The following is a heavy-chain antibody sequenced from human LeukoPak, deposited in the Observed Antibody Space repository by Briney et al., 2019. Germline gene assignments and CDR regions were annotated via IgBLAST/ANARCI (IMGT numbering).Heavy chain of an antibody. D-gene: IGHD2-21*01. J-gene: IGHJ3*02. CDR2: IWYDGSNK. CDR1: GFTFSSYG. V-gene: IGHV3-33*01. CDR3: AREYFGGDCYLPDAFDI. Sequence: GRSLRLSCAASGFTFSSYGMHWVRQAPGKGLEWVAVIWYDGSNKYYADSVKGRFTISRDNSKNTLYLQMNSLRAEDTAVYYCAREYFGGDCYLPDAFDIWGQGTMVTVSS.